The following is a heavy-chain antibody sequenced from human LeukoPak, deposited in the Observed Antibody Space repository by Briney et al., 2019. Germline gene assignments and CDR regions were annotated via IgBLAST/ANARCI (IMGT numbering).Heavy chain of an antibody. Sequence: GGSLRLSCAASGFTFSSYEMNWVRQAPGKGLEWVSYISSSGSTIYYADSVQGRFTIFRDNSKNMLYLQMNSLRVEDTAVYYCAKGHADSSGYYYFDSWGQGTLVTVSS. V-gene: IGHV3-48*03. CDR2: ISSSGSTI. CDR3: AKGHADSSGYYYFDS. J-gene: IGHJ4*02. D-gene: IGHD3-22*01. CDR1: GFTFSSYE.